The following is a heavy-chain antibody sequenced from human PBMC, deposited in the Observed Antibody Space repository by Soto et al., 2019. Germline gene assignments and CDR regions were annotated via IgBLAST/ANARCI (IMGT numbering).Heavy chain of an antibody. CDR1: GYTFTSYA. V-gene: IGHV1-3*01. Sequence: ASVKVSCKASGYTFTSYAMHWVRQAPGQRLEWMGWINAGNGNTKYSQKFQGRVTITRDTSASTAYMELSSLRSEDTAVYYCARDPAPYYDTDPENWFDPWGQGTLVTVS. CDR3: ARDPAPYYDTDPENWFDP. CDR2: INAGNGNT. J-gene: IGHJ5*02. D-gene: IGHD3-22*01.